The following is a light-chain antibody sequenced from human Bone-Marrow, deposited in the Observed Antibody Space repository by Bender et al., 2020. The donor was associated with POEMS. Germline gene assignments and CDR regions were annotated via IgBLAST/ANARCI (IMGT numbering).Light chain of an antibody. J-gene: IGLJ3*02. CDR2: SNN. Sequence: QSVLTQPPSASGTPGQSVTISCSGTSSNFGNNAANWYQHVPGTAPKLLIYSNNQRPSGVPDRFSASTSGPSASLAISGLHSDDEADYYCSSWDDSLNGWVFGGGTELTV. V-gene: IGLV1-44*01. CDR1: SSNFGNNA. CDR3: SSWDDSLNGWV.